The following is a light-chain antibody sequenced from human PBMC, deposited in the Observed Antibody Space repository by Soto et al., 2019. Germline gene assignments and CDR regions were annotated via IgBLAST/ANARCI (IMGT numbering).Light chain of an antibody. CDR3: CSYVGSYTSYV. CDR1: SSDVCTYNF. CDR2: DVT. J-gene: IGLJ1*01. V-gene: IGLV2-11*01. Sequence: QSALTQPRSVSGSPGQSVTISCTGTSSDVCTYNFVSWYQQHPGKAPKFMIYDVTKRPSGVPDRFSGSKSGNTASLTISGLQAEDEADYYCCSYVGSYTSYVFGTGTKLTVL.